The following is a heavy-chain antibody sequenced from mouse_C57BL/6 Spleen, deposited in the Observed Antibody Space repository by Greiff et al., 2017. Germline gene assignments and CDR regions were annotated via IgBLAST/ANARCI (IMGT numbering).Heavy chain of an antibody. Sequence: VQLQQPGAELVMPGASVKLSCKASGYTFTSYWLHWVKQRPGQGLEWIGEIDPSDSYTNYNQKFKGKSTLTVDKSSSTAYMQLSSLTSEDSAVDYCARRDGYYRYFDVWGTGTTVTVSS. D-gene: IGHD2-3*01. CDR1: GYTFTSYW. V-gene: IGHV1-69*01. CDR3: ARRDGYYRYFDV. J-gene: IGHJ1*03. CDR2: IDPSDSYT.